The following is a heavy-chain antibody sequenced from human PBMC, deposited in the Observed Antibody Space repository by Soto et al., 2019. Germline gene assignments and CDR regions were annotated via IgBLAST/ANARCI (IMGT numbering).Heavy chain of an antibody. CDR2: AYYSGIT. CDR3: ARGLTGTMMRLNCFDS. D-gene: IGHD1-7*01. CDR1: GGAIIRSSNYY. V-gene: IGHV4-39*02. J-gene: IGHJ5*01. Sequence: QLQLQESGPGLVKPSETLSLTCTVSGGAIIRSSNYYWGWDRQPPGKGLEWIGSAYYSGITYYNPSLTSHVTISVDTTNNQFALSLNSVTAADTAVYYFARGLTGTMMRLNCFDSWGQGTLVTVSS.